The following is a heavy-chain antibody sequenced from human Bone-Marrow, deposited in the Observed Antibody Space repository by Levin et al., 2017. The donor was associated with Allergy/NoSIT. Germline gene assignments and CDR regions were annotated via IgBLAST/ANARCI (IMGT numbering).Heavy chain of an antibody. D-gene: IGHD1-1*01. CDR3: ATGTSSFSAGWFPY. J-gene: IGHJ4*02. CDR2: IDRRDSYI. CDR1: GNSFATNW. Sequence: WASVKVSCRASGNSFATNWISWVRQVPGKGLEWMGRIDRRDSYINYNPSFEGLVTISADKPSGTAFLQWNNLTVSDTATYYCATGTSSFSAGWFPYWGQGTPVIVSS. V-gene: IGHV5-10-1*01.